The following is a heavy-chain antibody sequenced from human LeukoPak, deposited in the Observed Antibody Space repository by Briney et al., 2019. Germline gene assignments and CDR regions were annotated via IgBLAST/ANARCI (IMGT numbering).Heavy chain of an antibody. D-gene: IGHD3-22*01. J-gene: IGHJ4*02. Sequence: SETLSLTCTVSGGSISSYYWSWIQQPAGKGLEWIGRIYTSGSTYYNPSLKSRVTISVDTSKNHFSLKLSSVTAADTAVYYCARRVHYYDTSGYSYYFDYWGQGTLVTVSS. CDR2: IYTSGST. CDR1: GGSISSYY. CDR3: ARRVHYYDTSGYSYYFDY. V-gene: IGHV4-4*07.